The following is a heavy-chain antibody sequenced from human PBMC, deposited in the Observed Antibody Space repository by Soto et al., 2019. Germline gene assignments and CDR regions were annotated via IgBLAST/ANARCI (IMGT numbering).Heavy chain of an antibody. CDR3: ARIHRSMATSYFDY. CDR2: IFSNDEK. CDR1: GFSLSNARMG. J-gene: IGHJ4*02. V-gene: IGHV2-26*01. Sequence: QVTLKESGPVLVKPTETLTLTCTVSGFSLSNARMGVSWIRQPPVQDLEWLAHIFSNDEKSYSTSLKSRLTISKDTSKSQVVLTMTNMDPVDTATYYCARIHRSMATSYFDYWGKGPLVTASS. D-gene: IGHD5-18*01.